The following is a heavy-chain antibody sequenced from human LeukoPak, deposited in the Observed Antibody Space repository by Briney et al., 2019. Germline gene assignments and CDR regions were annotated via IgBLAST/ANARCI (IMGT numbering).Heavy chain of an antibody. CDR1: GGSISSSSYY. D-gene: IGHD5-18*01. V-gene: IGHV4-39*01. CDR3: ARGIQLWLSNWFDP. CDR2: IYYSGST. J-gene: IGHJ5*02. Sequence: TPSETLSLTCTVSGGSISSSSYYWGWIRQPPGKGLEWIGSIYYSGSTYYNPSLKSRVTISVDTSKNQFSLKLSSVTAADTAVYYCARGIQLWLSNWFDPWGQGTLVTVSS.